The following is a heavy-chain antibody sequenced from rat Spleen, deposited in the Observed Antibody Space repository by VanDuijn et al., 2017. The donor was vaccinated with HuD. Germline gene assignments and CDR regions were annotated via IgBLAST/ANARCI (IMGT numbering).Heavy chain of an antibody. CDR1: GFTFSSSW. V-gene: IGHV5-29*01. J-gene: IGHJ2*01. D-gene: IGHD4-3*01. CDR2: ISYDGSST. Sequence: EVQLVESGGGLVQPGSPLKLSCAASGFTFSSSWLNWIRQAPGKGLEWVATISYDGSSTYYRDSVKGRFTISRDNAESTLYLQMDSLRSEDTATYYCARHFGLYYFDYWGQGVMVTVSS. CDR3: ARHFGLYYFDY.